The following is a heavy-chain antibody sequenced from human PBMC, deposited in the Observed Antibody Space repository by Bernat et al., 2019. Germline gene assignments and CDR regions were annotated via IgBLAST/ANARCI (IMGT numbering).Heavy chain of an antibody. J-gene: IGHJ4*02. Sequence: EVQLVESGGGLVQPGGSLRLSCAASGFTFSSYSMNWVRQAPGKGLEWVSYISSSSSYIYYADSVKGRFTISRDNAKNSLYLQMNSLRAEDTAVYYCARSPSSYGDSSWGQGTLVTVSS. CDR2: ISSSSSYI. V-gene: IGHV3-21*05. CDR1: GFTFSSYS. D-gene: IGHD4-17*01. CDR3: ARSPSSYGDSS.